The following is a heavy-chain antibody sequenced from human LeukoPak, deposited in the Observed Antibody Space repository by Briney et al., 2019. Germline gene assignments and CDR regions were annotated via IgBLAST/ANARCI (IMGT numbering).Heavy chain of an antibody. J-gene: IGHJ4*02. CDR3: ARDYYDFWSGYYSHFDY. D-gene: IGHD3-3*01. V-gene: IGHV3-33*01. CDR1: GFTFSSYG. CDR2: IWYDGSNK. Sequence: GGSLRLSCAASGFTFSSYGMRWVRQAPGKGLEWVAVIWYDGSNKYYADSVKGRFTISRDNSKNTLYLQMNSLRAEDTAVYYCARDYYDFWSGYYSHFDYWGQGTLVTVSS.